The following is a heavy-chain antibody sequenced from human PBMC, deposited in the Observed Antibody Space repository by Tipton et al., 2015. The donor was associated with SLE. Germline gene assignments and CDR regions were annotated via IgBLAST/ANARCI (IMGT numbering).Heavy chain of an antibody. CDR1: GYTFTSYG. CDR3: ARVEGGYSGYGYFDY. J-gene: IGHJ4*02. CDR2: IIPIFGTA. Sequence: QLVQSGAEVKKPGASVKVSCKASGYTFTSYGISWVRQAPGQGLEWMGGIIPIFGTANYAQKFQGRVTITADESTSTAYMELSSLRSEDTAVYYCARVEGGYSGYGYFDYWGQGTLVTVSS. V-gene: IGHV1-69*13. D-gene: IGHD5-12*01.